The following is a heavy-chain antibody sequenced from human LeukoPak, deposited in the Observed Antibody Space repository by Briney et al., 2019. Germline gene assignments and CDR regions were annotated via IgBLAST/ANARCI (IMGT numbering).Heavy chain of an antibody. CDR2: ISWNSGSI. J-gene: IGHJ4*02. D-gene: IGHD3-22*01. Sequence: GRSLRLSCAASGFTFDNDDMHWVRQAPGKGLEWVSGISWNSGSIGYADSVKGRFTISRDNAKNSLYLQMDSLRAEDTALYYCAAADSSGPFDYWGQGTLVTVSS. V-gene: IGHV3-9*01. CDR3: AAADSSGPFDY. CDR1: GFTFDNDD.